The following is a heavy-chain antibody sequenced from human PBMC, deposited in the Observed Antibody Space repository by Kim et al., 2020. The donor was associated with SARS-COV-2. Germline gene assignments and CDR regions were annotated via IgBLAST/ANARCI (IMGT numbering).Heavy chain of an antibody. D-gene: IGHD6-13*01. CDR3: TTDFGGLGIAAAGRPPRWVGPPDS. CDR2: INSNTDGGTT. CDR1: GFTFSNAW. J-gene: IGHJ4*02. V-gene: IGHV3-15*01. Sequence: GGSLRLSCAASGFTFSNAWMSWVRQAPGKGLEWVCRINSNTDGGTTDYAAPVKGRITIAKDDSKNRLYLQMNSLQTEDTAVYYCTTDFGGLGIAAAGRPPRWVGPPDSWGQGTLVTVSS.